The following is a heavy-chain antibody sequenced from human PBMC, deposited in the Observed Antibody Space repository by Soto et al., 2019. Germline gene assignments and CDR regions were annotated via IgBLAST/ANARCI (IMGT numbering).Heavy chain of an antibody. CDR1: GGSISSYY. Sequence: SEALSLTCTVSGGSISSYYWSWIRQPAGKGLEWIGRIYTSGSTNYNPSLKSRVTMSVDTSKNQFSLKLRSVTAADTAVYYCARDWYSSGWYWFDPWGEGTLVTVSS. V-gene: IGHV4-4*07. D-gene: IGHD6-19*01. CDR2: IYTSGST. CDR3: ARDWYSSGWYWFDP. J-gene: IGHJ5*02.